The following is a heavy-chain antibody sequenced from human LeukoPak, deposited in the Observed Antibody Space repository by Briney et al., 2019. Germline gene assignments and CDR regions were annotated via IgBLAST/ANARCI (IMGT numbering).Heavy chain of an antibody. CDR2: IKSKTYGGTT. J-gene: IGHJ4*02. V-gene: IGHV3-15*01. Sequence: GGSLGLSCAASGFSFNNAWMSWVRQAPGKGLEWVGRIKSKTYGGTTDYAAPVKGRFTISRDDAKNTLYLQINSLKTGDTAVYYCTTVGLSGYYDRSGYYYFDYWGQGTLVTVSS. D-gene: IGHD3-22*01. CDR1: GFSFNNAW. CDR3: TTVGLSGYYDRSGYYYFDY.